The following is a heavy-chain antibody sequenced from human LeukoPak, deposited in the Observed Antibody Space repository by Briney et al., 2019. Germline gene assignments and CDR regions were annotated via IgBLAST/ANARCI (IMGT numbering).Heavy chain of an antibody. J-gene: IGHJ4*02. D-gene: IGHD2-21*01. CDR1: GFTFSSYW. CDR2: IKQDGSEK. Sequence: GGSLRLSCAASGFTFSSYWMSWVRQAPGKGLEWVANIKQDGSEKYYVDSVKGRFTISRDNAKNSLYLQMNSLRVEDTAVYYCARDSPNEGILWWSIDYWGQGTLVTVSS. CDR3: ARDSPNEGILWWSIDY. V-gene: IGHV3-7*01.